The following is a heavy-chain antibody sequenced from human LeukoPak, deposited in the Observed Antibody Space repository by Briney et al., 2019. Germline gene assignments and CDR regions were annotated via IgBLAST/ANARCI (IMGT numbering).Heavy chain of an antibody. J-gene: IGHJ4*02. CDR3: ARVRPPGPYYFDY. CDR2: ISSSGSTI. D-gene: IGHD6-6*01. CDR1: GFTFSDYY. Sequence: GGSLRLSCAASGFTFSDYYMSWIRQAPGKGLEWVSYISSSGSTIYYADSVKGRFTISRDNAKNSLYLQMNSLRAEDTAVYYCARVRPPGPYYFDYWGQGTLVTVSS. V-gene: IGHV3-11*01.